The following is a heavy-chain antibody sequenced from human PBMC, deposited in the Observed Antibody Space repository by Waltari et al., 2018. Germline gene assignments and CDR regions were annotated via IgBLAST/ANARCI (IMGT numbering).Heavy chain of an antibody. CDR1: RGSIRSHY. CDR2: IYYNGAT. Sequence: QVQLQESGPGQVKPSETLSLTCDVSRGSIRSHYWSWIRRPPGKGLAWIGYIYYNGATNDNPSLRSRVTISVDTAKNQFSLKLTSVTAADTAVYYCARDRVVPADEPDYYGLDVWGQGTTVTVSS. D-gene: IGHD2-2*01. V-gene: IGHV4-59*11. CDR3: ARDRVVPADEPDYYGLDV. J-gene: IGHJ6*02.